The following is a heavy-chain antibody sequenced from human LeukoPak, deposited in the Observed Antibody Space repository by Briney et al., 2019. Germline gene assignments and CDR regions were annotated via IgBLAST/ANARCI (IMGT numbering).Heavy chain of an antibody. J-gene: IGHJ4*02. CDR1: GGSISSSNW. CDR2: IYHSGST. D-gene: IGHD2-2*02. Sequence: SETLSLTCAVSGGSISSSNWWSWVRPPPGKGLEWIGEIYHSGSTNYNPSLKSRVTISVDKSKNQFSLKLSSVTAADTAVYYCARCTSTSCYNFDYWGQGTLVTVSS. CDR3: ARCTSTSCYNFDY. V-gene: IGHV4-4*02.